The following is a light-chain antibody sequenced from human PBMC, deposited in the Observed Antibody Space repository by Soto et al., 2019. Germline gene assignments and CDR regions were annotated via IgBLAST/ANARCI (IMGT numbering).Light chain of an antibody. V-gene: IGLV2-11*01. CDR1: SSDVGGYNY. J-gene: IGLJ1*01. CDR3: CSYAGSYTHV. CDR2: DVS. Sequence: QSVLSQPRSVSGSPGQSVTISCTVTSSDVGGYNYVSWYQQHPGKAPKLMIYDVSKRPSGVPDRFSGSKSGNTASLTISGLQAEDEADYYCCSYAGSYTHVFGTGTKVTVL.